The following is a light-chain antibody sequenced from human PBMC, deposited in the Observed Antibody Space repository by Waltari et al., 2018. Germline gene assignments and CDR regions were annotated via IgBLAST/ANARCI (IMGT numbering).Light chain of an antibody. V-gene: IGLV2-14*03. J-gene: IGLJ3*02. CDR2: DVH. CDR1: SHDVGAYDW. CDR3: ASKTNNAAVL. Sequence: QSALTQPASVSGSPGQSITISCTGTSHDVGAYDWVSWYPHHPGKVPQLLIYDVHNRPSGASDCFSGSKSGNTASLTISGLQAGDEADYYCASKTNNAAVLFGGGTKVTVL.